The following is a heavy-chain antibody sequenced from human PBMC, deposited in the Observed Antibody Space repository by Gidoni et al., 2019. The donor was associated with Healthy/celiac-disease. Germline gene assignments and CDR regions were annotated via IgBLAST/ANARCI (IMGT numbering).Heavy chain of an antibody. CDR1: GGSISSYY. V-gene: IGHV4-59*01. D-gene: IGHD6-19*01. CDR3: ARDLRLGAFDI. CDR2: IYYSGST. Sequence: QVQLQAPGPGLVKPSETLSLTCTVSGGSISSYYWSWIRQPPGKGLEWIGYIYYSGSTNYNPSLKSRVTISVDTSKNQFSLKLSSVTAADTAVYYCARDLRLGAFDIWGQGTMVTVSS. J-gene: IGHJ3*02.